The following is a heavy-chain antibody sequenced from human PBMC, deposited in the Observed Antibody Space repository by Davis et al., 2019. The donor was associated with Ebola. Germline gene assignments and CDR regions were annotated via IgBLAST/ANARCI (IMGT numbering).Heavy chain of an antibody. J-gene: IGHJ4*02. Sequence: SVNVSRKASVGTFSSDTISWARQAPANGLEWMGRIIPILGIANYAQKLQGRVTMTTDTSTSTGYMELRSLRSDDTAVYYCARVLGAPAGLDYWGQGTLVTVSS. CDR3: ARVLGAPAGLDY. CDR1: VGTFSSDT. D-gene: IGHD6-13*01. CDR2: IIPILGIA. V-gene: IGHV1-69*02.